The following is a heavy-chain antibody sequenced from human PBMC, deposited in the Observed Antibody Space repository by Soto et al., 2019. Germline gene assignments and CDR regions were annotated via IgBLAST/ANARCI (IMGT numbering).Heavy chain of an antibody. V-gene: IGHV3-23*01. J-gene: IGHJ2*01. D-gene: IGHD3-16*01. CDR3: AKGGGFTKLWYFDL. Sequence: EVQLLESGGGLVQPGGSLRLSCAASGFTFSSYAMSWVRQAPGKGLEWVSAISGSGGSTYYADSVKGRFTISRDNSKNSRYLQMNSLRAEDTAVYYGAKGGGFTKLWYFDLWGRGTLVTVSS. CDR1: GFTFSSYA. CDR2: ISGSGGST.